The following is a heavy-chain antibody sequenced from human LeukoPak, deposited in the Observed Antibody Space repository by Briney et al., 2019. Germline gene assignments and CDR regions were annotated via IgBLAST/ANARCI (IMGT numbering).Heavy chain of an antibody. CDR2: TKYRSKRYN. D-gene: IGHD6-19*01. CDR1: GDSVSSNSAA. CDR3: ARDAGFGHRSGDAFDI. V-gene: IGHV6-1*01. Sequence: SQTLSLTCAISGDSVSSNSAAWNWIRQSPSRGLEWLGRTKYRSKRYNEYAVSVKSRITINSDTSKNQFSLQLNSVTPEDTAVYYCARDAGFGHRSGDAFDIWGQGTMVTVSS. J-gene: IGHJ3*02.